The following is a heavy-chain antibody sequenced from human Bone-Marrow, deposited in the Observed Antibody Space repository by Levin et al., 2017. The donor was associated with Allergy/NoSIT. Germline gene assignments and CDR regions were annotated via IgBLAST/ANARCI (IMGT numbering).Heavy chain of an antibody. CDR1: GYTFTGYY. J-gene: IGHJ4*02. Sequence: ASVKVSCKASGYTFTGYYMHWVRQAPGQGLEWMGWINPNSGGTNYAQKFQGWVTMTGATSIRTAYMELSRLKSDDTAVYYCARAAFWSGYAFDYWGQGTLVTVSS. CDR3: ARAAFWSGYAFDY. CDR2: INPNSGGT. D-gene: IGHD3-3*01. V-gene: IGHV1-2*04.